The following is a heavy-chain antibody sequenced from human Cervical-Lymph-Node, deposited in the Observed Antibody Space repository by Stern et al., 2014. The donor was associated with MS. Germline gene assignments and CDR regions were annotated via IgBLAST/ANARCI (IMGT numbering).Heavy chain of an antibody. J-gene: IGHJ6*02. CDR1: GYSFNIYW. Sequence: EVQLVESGAEVKKPGESLTISCKGFGYSFNIYWIAWVRQRPGKGLEWMGIIYPDDSDTGYSPSFQGQVTFSVDKSISTAYLQGSSLKPSDTATYFCARRGMDVWGQGTSVTVSS. V-gene: IGHV5-51*01. CDR2: IYPDDSDT. CDR3: ARRGMDV.